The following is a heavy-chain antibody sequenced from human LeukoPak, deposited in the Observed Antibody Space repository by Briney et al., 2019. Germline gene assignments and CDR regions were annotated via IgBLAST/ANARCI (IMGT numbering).Heavy chain of an antibody. V-gene: IGHV4-61*01. CDR1: GDSVSSGSSY. Sequence: SETLSLTCTVSGDSVSSGSSYWSWIRQPPGKGLEWIGHIYNSGSTIYSPSLKSRVTISVDTSRNQFSLKLNSVTAADTAVFFCARGRGFGFGIDFWGQGTLVTVSS. CDR2: IYNSGST. CDR3: ARGRGFGFGIDF. D-gene: IGHD5-12*01. J-gene: IGHJ4*02.